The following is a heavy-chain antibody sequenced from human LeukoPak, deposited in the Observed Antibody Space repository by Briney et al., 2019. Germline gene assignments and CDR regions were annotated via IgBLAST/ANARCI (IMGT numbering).Heavy chain of an antibody. CDR3: ARSGSTYSPFDY. Sequence: SHTLSLTCAISGDSVYSNSAAWNWIRQSPSRGLEGLGRASYRSKSHNDYAVSGKSRLTINPDTSKNQFSLQLISVTPEDTAMYYCARSGSTYSPFDYWGQGSLVTVSS. J-gene: IGHJ4*02. CDR2: ASYRSKSHN. V-gene: IGHV6-1*01. D-gene: IGHD1-26*01. CDR1: GDSVYSNSAA.